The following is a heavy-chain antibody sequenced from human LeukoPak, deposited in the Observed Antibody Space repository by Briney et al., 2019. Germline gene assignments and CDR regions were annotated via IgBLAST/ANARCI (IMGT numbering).Heavy chain of an antibody. D-gene: IGHD1/OR15-1a*01. J-gene: IGHJ5*02. V-gene: IGHV3-74*01. CDR2: INGDGSST. Sequence: GGSLRLSCAASGFTLSYYWMQWVRQAPGKGLVWVSCINGDGSSTNYADSVKGRFTISRDNAKNTLYLEMNSLRAEDTAVYYCTRDPRNKGFDPWGQGTLVTVSS. CDR3: TRDPRNKGFDP. CDR1: GFTLSYYW.